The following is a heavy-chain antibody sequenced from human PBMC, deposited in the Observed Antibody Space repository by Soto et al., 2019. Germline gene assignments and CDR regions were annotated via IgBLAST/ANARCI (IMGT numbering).Heavy chain of an antibody. D-gene: IGHD1-26*01. CDR2: ISSSSSYT. CDR3: ARGGGQWEPLTPEFFDY. CDR1: GFTFSDYY. Sequence: QVQLVESGGGLVKPGGSLRLSCAASGFTFSDYYMSWIRQAPGKGLEWVSYISSSSSYTNYADSVKGRFTISRDNAKNSLYLQMNSLRAEDTAVYYCARGGGQWEPLTPEFFDYWGQGTLVTVSS. V-gene: IGHV3-11*06. J-gene: IGHJ4*02.